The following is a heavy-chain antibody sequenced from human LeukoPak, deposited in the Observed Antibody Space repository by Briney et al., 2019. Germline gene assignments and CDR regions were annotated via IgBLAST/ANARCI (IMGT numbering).Heavy chain of an antibody. CDR3: AKTPSIAVVVSPSFDY. CDR2: IIPIFGTA. V-gene: IGHV1-69*06. J-gene: IGHJ4*02. CDR1: GDTFSSYA. Sequence: ASVKVSCKAFGDTFSSYAISWVRRAPGQGLEWMGGIIPIFGTANYAQKFQDRVTITADKSTSTAYMELSSLRSEDTAMYYCAKTPSIAVVVSPSFDYWGQGTLVTVSS. D-gene: IGHD6-19*01.